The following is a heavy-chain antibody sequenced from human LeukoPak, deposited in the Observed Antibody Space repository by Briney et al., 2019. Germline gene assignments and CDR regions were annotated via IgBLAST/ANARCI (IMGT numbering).Heavy chain of an antibody. CDR2: ISDRGTP. CDR1: GDTFTAHH. J-gene: IGHJ6*02. Sequence: GSVKVSCKASGDTFTAHHIHLVRQAPGQGVEWMGYISDRGTPKSAQKFQDRVTVTRDTSITAAYMELNRLKSDDSAVYYCARVHMGDYGMDVWGQGTTVTVSS. CDR3: ARVHMGDYGMDV. V-gene: IGHV1-2*02.